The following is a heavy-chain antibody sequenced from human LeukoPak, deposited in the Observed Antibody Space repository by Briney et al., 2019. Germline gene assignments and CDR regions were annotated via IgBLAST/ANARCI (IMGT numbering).Heavy chain of an antibody. D-gene: IGHD1-26*01. J-gene: IGHJ4*02. V-gene: IGHV4-30-2*01. CDR1: GGSISSGGYY. Sequence: PSETLSLTCTVSGGSISSGGYYWSWIRQPPGKGLEWIGYIYHSGSTYYNSSLKSRVTISVDRSKNQFSLKLSSVTAADTAVYYCARHDQSGSLQLDYRGQGTLVTVSS. CDR2: IYHSGST. CDR3: ARHDQSGSLQLDY.